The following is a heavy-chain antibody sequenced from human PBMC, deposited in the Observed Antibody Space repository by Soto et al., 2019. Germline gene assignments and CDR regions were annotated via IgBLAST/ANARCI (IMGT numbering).Heavy chain of an antibody. Sequence: PSDTLSLTCTVAGGSISSYYWSWILQPPGKGLEWIGYIYYSGSTNYNPSLESRVTISVDTSKNQFSLKLSSVTAADTAVYYCARSYNWNYEEYFQHWGQGTLVTVSS. V-gene: IGHV4-59*08. CDR3: ARSYNWNYEEYFQH. D-gene: IGHD1-7*01. J-gene: IGHJ1*01. CDR2: IYYSGST. CDR1: GGSISSYY.